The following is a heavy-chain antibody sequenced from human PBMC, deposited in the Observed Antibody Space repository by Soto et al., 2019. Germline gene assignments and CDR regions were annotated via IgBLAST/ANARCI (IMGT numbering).Heavy chain of an antibody. CDR3: ARNLLMDSSGYYYARGGY. J-gene: IGHJ4*02. CDR2: ISGSSSYI. D-gene: IGHD3-22*01. V-gene: IGHV3-21*01. Sequence: PGGSLRLSCAASGFTFSSYSMSWVRQAPGKGLEWVSSISGSSSYIYYADSVKGRFTISRDNAKNSLYLQMNSLRAEDTAVYYCARNLLMDSSGYYYARGGYWGQGTLVTVSS. CDR1: GFTFSSYS.